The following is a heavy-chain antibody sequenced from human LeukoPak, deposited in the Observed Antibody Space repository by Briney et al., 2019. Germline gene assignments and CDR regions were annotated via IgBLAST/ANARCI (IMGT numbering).Heavy chain of an antibody. D-gene: IGHD3-10*01. CDR3: AKDMLVRGVIIFYFDY. Sequence: GGSLRLSCAASAYTFSTYSMHWVRQAPGKGLEWVAAISYDGPNKNYADSVKGRFTISRDNSKNTLYLQMNSLRAEDTAVYYCAKDMLVRGVIIFYFDYWGQGTLVTVSP. CDR1: AYTFSTYS. V-gene: IGHV3-30*04. CDR2: ISYDGPNK. J-gene: IGHJ4*02.